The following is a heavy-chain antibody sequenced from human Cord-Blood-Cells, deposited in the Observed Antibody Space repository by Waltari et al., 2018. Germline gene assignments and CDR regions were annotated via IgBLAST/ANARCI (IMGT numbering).Heavy chain of an antibody. CDR1: GGSFSGYY. CDR3: ARGVGKAAAGNFDY. D-gene: IGHD6-13*01. CDR2: INHSGST. Sequence: QVQLQQWGAGLLKPSATLSLTCAVYGGSFSGYYCSWILQPPGKGLEWIGEINHSGSTNYNPSLKSRVTISVDTSKNQFSLKLSSVTAADTAVYDCARGVGKAAAGNFDYWGQGTLVTVSS. J-gene: IGHJ4*02. V-gene: IGHV4-34*01.